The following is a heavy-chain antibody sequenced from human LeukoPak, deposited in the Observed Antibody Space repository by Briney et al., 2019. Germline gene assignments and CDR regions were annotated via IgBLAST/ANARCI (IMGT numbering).Heavy chain of an antibody. CDR2: IFYSGST. Sequence: PSETLSLTCTVSGVSISSYYWSWIRQPPGKGLEWIGYIFYSGSTIYNLSLKSRVTISVDTSKNQFSLKLNSVTAADTAIYYCTRGSRYCSSGSCYGWFDPWGQGTLVTLSS. CDR1: GVSISSYY. D-gene: IGHD2-15*01. CDR3: TRGSRYCSSGSCYGWFDP. V-gene: IGHV4-59*01. J-gene: IGHJ5*02.